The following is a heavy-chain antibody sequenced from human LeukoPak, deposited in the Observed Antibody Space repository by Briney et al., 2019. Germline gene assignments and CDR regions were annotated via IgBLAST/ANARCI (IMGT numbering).Heavy chain of an antibody. Sequence: PSETLSLTCTVSGGSISSYYWSWIRQPAGKGLEWTGRIYTSGSTNYNPSLKSRVTMSVDTSKNQFSLKLSSVTAADTAVYYCARDTLKYYDFWSGYPKALYYYYGMDVWGQGTTVTVSS. CDR1: GGSISSYY. CDR2: IYTSGST. CDR3: ARDTLKYYDFWSGYPKALYYYYGMDV. J-gene: IGHJ6*02. D-gene: IGHD3-3*01. V-gene: IGHV4-4*07.